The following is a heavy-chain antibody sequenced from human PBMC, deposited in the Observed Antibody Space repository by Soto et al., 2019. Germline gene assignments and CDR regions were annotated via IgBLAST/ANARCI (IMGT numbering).Heavy chain of an antibody. D-gene: IGHD3-22*01. Sequence: HPGGSLRLSCTASGFTFGDYAMSWVRQAPGKGLEWVGFIRSKAYGGTTEYAASVKGRFTISRDDSRSIAYLQMNSLKTEDTAVYYCTRDSPDPYYYDSSGYLRFDYWGQGTLVTVSS. J-gene: IGHJ4*02. V-gene: IGHV3-49*04. CDR2: IRSKAYGGTT. CDR1: GFTFGDYA. CDR3: TRDSPDPYYYDSSGYLRFDY.